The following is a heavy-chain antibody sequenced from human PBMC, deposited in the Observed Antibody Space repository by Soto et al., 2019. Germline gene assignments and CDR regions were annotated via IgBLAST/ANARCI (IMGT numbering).Heavy chain of an antibody. CDR3: ARESSRGLYGLDV. D-gene: IGHD3-10*01. CDR2: IYCAGST. Sequence: QVQLQESGPGLVKPSETLSLTCTVSGGSVSSDNYYWSWIRQPPGKGLEWIGYIYCAGSTDYNTSLKKRVTISLDTSKNQFSLKLSSVPAADTALYYCARESSRGLYGLDVWGQGTTVTVSS. J-gene: IGHJ6*02. CDR1: GGSVSSDNYY. V-gene: IGHV4-61*01.